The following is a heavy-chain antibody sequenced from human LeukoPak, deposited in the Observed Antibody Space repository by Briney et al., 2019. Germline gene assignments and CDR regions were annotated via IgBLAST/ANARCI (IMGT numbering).Heavy chain of an antibody. CDR3: ANSLTGTTFGFDY. D-gene: IGHD1-20*01. CDR2: ISWNSGSI. V-gene: IGHV3-9*01. J-gene: IGHJ4*02. Sequence: GGSLRLSCAASGFTFDDYAMHWVRQAPGKGLEWVSGISWNSGSIGYADSVKGRFTISRDNAKNSLYLQMNSLRAEDTALYYCANSLTGTTFGFDYWGQGTLVTFSS. CDR1: GFTFDDYA.